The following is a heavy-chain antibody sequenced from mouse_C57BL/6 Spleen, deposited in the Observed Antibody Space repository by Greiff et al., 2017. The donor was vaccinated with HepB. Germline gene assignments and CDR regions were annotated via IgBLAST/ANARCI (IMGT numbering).Heavy chain of an antibody. V-gene: IGHV1-59*01. CDR2: IDPSDSST. D-gene: IGHD2-3*01. Sequence: QVQLQQPGAELVRPGPSVKLSCKASGYTFTSYWMHWVKQRPGQGLEWIGVIDPSDSSTNYNKKFKGKATLTVDTSSRTAYRQLSSLTSEYSAVYYCARAAYDGWDYWGQGTTLTVSS. CDR1: GYTFTSYW. CDR3: ARAAYDGWDY. J-gene: IGHJ2*01.